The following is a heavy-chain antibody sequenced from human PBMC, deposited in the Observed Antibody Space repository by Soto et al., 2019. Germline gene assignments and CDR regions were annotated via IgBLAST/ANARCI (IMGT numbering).Heavy chain of an antibody. Sequence: SETLSLTCTVSGGSISTYDWSWIRQPAGKGLEWIGRIYSSGSTNYNPSLKSRLTMSVDTSKNQVSLALSSVTAADTAVYYCARDGYYDSSGYHIDYWGKGTLVTVAS. CDR3: ARDGYYDSSGYHIDY. D-gene: IGHD3-22*01. J-gene: IGHJ4*02. V-gene: IGHV4-4*07. CDR1: GGSISTYD. CDR2: IYSSGST.